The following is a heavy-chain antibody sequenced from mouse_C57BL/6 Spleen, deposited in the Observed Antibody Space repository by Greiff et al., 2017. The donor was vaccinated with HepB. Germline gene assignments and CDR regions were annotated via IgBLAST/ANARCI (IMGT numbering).Heavy chain of an antibody. Sequence: EVTLVESGGGLVKPGGSLKLSCAASGFTFSSYAMSWVRQTPEKRLEWVATISDGGSYTYYPDNVKGRFTISRDNAKNNLYLQMSHLKSEDTAMYYCARRSTVVHRYFDYWGQGTTLTVSS. J-gene: IGHJ2*01. CDR2: ISDGGSYT. V-gene: IGHV5-4*03. CDR3: ARRSTVVHRYFDY. CDR1: GFTFSSYA. D-gene: IGHD1-1*01.